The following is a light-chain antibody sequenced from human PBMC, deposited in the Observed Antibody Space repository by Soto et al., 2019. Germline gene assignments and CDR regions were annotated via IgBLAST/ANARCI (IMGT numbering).Light chain of an antibody. V-gene: IGKV3-15*01. Sequence: VRKQCPSRRSVYPWQKATLSCRASQIISANLAWYQQKPGQTPRLLIYGASTRASGVPAKFSGSGSGTEFTLTLSILQPEDFATYYCPQVNSLPSTFGQGTRLDI. J-gene: IGKJ5*01. CDR3: PQVNSLPST. CDR1: QIISAN. CDR2: GAS.